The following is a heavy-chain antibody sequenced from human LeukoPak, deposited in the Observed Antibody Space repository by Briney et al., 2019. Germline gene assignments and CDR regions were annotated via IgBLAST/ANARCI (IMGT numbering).Heavy chain of an antibody. J-gene: IGHJ5*02. D-gene: IGHD1-20*01. CDR2: INPSGGST. Sequence: ASVKVSCKASGYTCTSYYMHWVRRAPGQGLEWMGIINPSGGSTSYAQKFQGRVTMTRGMSTSTVYMELSSLRSEDTAVYYCATGITGTWGLKRRGGWFDPWGQGTLVTVSS. CDR3: ATGITGTWGLKRRGGWFDP. CDR1: GYTCTSYY. V-gene: IGHV1-46*01.